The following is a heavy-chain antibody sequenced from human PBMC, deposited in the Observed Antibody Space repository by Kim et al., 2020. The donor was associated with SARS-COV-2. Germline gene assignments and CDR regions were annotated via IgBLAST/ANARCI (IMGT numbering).Heavy chain of an antibody. CDR2: ISSSSSYI. J-gene: IGHJ2*01. D-gene: IGHD3-3*02. Sequence: GGSLRLSCAASGFTFSSYSMNWVRQAPGKGLEWVSSISSSSSYIYYADSVKGRFTISRDNAKNSLYLQMNSLRAEDTAVYYCARDVHVGFLEWSRPHYWYFDLWGRGTLVTVSS. CDR3: ARDVHVGFLEWSRPHYWYFDL. CDR1: GFTFSSYS. V-gene: IGHV3-21*01.